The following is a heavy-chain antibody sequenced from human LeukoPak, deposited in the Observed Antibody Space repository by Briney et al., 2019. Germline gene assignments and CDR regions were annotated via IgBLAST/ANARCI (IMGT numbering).Heavy chain of an antibody. D-gene: IGHD3-16*01. Sequence: GGSLRLSCAASGFTFSSCVMSWVRQAPGKGLEWVSAISDSGVSTYYADSVKGRFTISRDNSKNTLYLQMNSLRPEDTAVYYCAKDAGRGGGYYFDYWGQGTLVTVSS. V-gene: IGHV3-23*01. CDR3: AKDAGRGGGYYFDY. CDR1: GFTFSSCV. CDR2: ISDSGVST. J-gene: IGHJ4*02.